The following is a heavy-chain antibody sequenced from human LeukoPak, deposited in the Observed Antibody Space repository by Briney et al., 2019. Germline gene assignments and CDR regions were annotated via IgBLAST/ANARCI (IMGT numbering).Heavy chain of an antibody. CDR2: ISYDGSNK. CDR1: GFTFSSYA. V-gene: IGHV3-30*04. Sequence: GGSLRISCAASGFTFSSYAMHWVRQAPGKGLEWVAVISYDGSNKYYADSVKGRFTISRDNSKNTLYLQMNSLRAEDTAVYYCARDYLMITFGGVIESFGYWGQGTLVTVSS. CDR3: ARDYLMITFGGVIESFGY. J-gene: IGHJ4*02. D-gene: IGHD3-16*02.